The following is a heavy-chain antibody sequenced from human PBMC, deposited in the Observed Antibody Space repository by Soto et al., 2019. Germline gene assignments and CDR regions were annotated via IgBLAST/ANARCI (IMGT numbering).Heavy chain of an antibody. J-gene: IGHJ6*02. D-gene: IGHD5-12*01. CDR1: GGTFSSYA. CDR3: ASTQGNIEWLQPTHSHSYGMDV. V-gene: IGHV1-69*12. Sequence: QVQLVQSGAEVKKPGSSVKVSCKASGGTFSSYAISWVRQAPGQGIEWMVGIIPIFGTANYAQKFNGRVTITADESTSTAHMGLSRVRSEDTDVYYGASTQGNIEWLQPTHSHSYGMDVWGQGTTVTGSS. CDR2: IIPIFGTA.